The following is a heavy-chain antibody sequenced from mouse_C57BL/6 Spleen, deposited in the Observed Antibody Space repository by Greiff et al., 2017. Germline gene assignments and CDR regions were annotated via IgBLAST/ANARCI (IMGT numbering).Heavy chain of an antibody. Sequence: VQLQQPGAELVRPGSSVKLSCKASGYTFTSYWMHWVKQRPIQGLEWIGNIDPSDSETHYNQKFKDKATLTVDKSSSTAYMQLSSLTSEDSAVXYCAKNYGSSQGYFDYWGQGTTLTVSS. J-gene: IGHJ2*01. V-gene: IGHV1-52*01. CDR2: IDPSDSET. CDR3: AKNYGSSQGYFDY. D-gene: IGHD1-1*01. CDR1: GYTFTSYW.